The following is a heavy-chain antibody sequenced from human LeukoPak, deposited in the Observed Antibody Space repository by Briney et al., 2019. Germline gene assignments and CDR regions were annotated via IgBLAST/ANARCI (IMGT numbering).Heavy chain of an antibody. CDR3: ARDRGYCGGDCYEPPNY. CDR2: ISSSSSYI. Sequence: PGGSLRLSCAASGFTFSSYSMNWARQAPGKGLEWVSSISSSSSYIYYADSVKGRFTISRDNAKNSLYLQMNSLRAEDTAVYYCARDRGYCGGDCYEPPNYWGQGTLVTVSS. V-gene: IGHV3-21*01. D-gene: IGHD2-21*02. J-gene: IGHJ4*02. CDR1: GFTFSSYS.